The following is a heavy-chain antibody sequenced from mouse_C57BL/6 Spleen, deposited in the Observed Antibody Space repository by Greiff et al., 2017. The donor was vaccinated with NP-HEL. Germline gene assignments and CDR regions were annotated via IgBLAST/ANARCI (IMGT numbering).Heavy chain of an antibody. CDR1: GYAFSSSW. V-gene: IGHV1-82*01. CDR3: AREVGSDYHFDY. Sequence: QVQLQQSGPELVKPGASVKISCKASGYAFSSSWMNWVKQRPGKGLEWIRRIYPGDGDTNYNGKFKGKATLTADKSSSTAYMQLSSLTSEDSAVYFGAREVGSDYHFDYWGQGTTLTVSS. CDR2: IYPGDGDT. J-gene: IGHJ2*01. D-gene: IGHD1-1*02.